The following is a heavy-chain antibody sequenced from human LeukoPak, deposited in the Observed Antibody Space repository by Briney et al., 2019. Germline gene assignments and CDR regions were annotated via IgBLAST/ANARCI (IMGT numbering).Heavy chain of an antibody. V-gene: IGHV3-30*02. Sequence: GGSLRLSCAASGFTFSSYGMNWVRQAPGKGLEWVAFIRYDGSNKYYADSVKGRFTISRDNSKNTLYLQMNSLRAEDTAVYYCAKGLSGSYLQYFQHWGQGTLVTASS. D-gene: IGHD1-26*01. CDR3: AKGLSGSYLQYFQH. J-gene: IGHJ1*01. CDR1: GFTFSSYG. CDR2: IRYDGSNK.